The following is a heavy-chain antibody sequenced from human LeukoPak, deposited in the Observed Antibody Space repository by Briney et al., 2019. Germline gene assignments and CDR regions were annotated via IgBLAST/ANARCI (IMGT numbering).Heavy chain of an antibody. CDR1: GFTFSDFY. V-gene: IGHV3-11*04. D-gene: IGHD6-19*01. CDR2: ISSSGSAI. Sequence: PGGSLRLSCAASGFTFSDFYMSWIRQAPGKGLEWVSYISSSGSAIYYADSVKGRFTISRDNSKNTLYLQMNSLRAADTAVYYCAREGAVAGGLDYWGQGTLVTVSS. J-gene: IGHJ4*02. CDR3: AREGAVAGGLDY.